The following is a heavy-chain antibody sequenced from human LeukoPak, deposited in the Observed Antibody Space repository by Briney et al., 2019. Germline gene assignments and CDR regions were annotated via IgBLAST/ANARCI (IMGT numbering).Heavy chain of an antibody. J-gene: IGHJ4*02. CDR1: GSSITSVSHY. V-gene: IGHV4-39*01. CDR2: IYYTGST. Sequence: SETLSLTCTISGSSITSVSHYWGWIRQPPGNGVEWIGDIYYTGSTYYSPSLRSRVTMSVHTSENQFSLRLNSVTAVDTAVYYCARRWGNIVGVTYEYWGQGTLVTVSS. CDR3: ARRWGNIVGVTYEY. D-gene: IGHD3-16*01.